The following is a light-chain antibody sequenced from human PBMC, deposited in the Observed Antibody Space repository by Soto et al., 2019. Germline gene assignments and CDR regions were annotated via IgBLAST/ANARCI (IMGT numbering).Light chain of an antibody. CDR2: AAS. Sequence: DIQMTQSPSSLSASLGDIVTITFRASQGITTYLNWYQQKPGKAPKLLIYAASSLQSGVPSRFSGSGSETDFTLTISSLQPEDFATYSCQQSYSTTWTFGQGTKV. CDR3: QQSYSTTWT. V-gene: IGKV1-39*01. J-gene: IGKJ1*01. CDR1: QGITTY.